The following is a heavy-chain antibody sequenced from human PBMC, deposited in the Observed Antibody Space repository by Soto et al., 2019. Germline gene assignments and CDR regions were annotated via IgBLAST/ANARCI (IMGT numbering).Heavy chain of an antibody. CDR2: ISAYNGNT. CDR3: ARDPWIVVVPAADNWFDL. CDR1: GYTFTSYG. D-gene: IGHD2-2*01. V-gene: IGHV1-18*01. Sequence: ASVKVSCKASGYTFTSYGISWVRQAPGQGLEWMGWISAYNGNTNYAQKLQGRVTMTTDTSTSTAYMELRSLRSDDTAVYYCARDPWIVVVPAADNWFDLWAQGTLVTVSS. J-gene: IGHJ5*02.